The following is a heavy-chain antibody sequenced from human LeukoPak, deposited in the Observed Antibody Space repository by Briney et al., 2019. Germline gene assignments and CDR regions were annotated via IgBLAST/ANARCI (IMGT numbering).Heavy chain of an antibody. J-gene: IGHJ4*01. CDR2: IDTSGNT. D-gene: IGHD3-22*01. CDR3: ARDRGYHVGY. V-gene: IGHV4-4*07. Sequence: TPSETLSLTCTVSGDSYWSWIRQPAGKGLEWIGRIDTSGNTNYNPSLKSRVTMSVDTSKNQFSLNLRSVTAADTAVYYCARDRGYHVGYWGQGTRVTVSS. CDR1: GDSY.